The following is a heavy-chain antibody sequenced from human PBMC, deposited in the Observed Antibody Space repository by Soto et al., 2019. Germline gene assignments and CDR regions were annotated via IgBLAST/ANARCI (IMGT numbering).Heavy chain of an antibody. Sequence: GSLRLSCAISGFSVSSNYLSWVRQAPGKGLEWVSAISGSGDNTYHADSVKGRFTISRDNSKNTLYLQMNSLRAEDTAVYYCAKRWGNRFLEPRDYFDYWGQGTLVTVSS. CDR3: AKRWGNRFLEPRDYFDY. J-gene: IGHJ4*02. V-gene: IGHV3-23*01. D-gene: IGHD3-3*01. CDR1: GFSVSSNY. CDR2: ISGSGDNT.